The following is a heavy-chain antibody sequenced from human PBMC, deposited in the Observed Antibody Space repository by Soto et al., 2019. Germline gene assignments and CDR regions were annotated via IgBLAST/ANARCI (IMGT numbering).Heavy chain of an antibody. CDR1: GFTFSSYG. Sequence: GGSLRLSCAASGFTFSSYGMHWVRQAPGKGLEWVAVIWYDGSNKYYADSVKGRFTISRDNSKNTLYLQMNSLRAEDTAVYYCARERKIPGRLDIWGQGTMVTVSS. CDR2: IWYDGSNK. D-gene: IGHD6-25*01. V-gene: IGHV3-33*01. J-gene: IGHJ3*02. CDR3: ARERKIPGRLDI.